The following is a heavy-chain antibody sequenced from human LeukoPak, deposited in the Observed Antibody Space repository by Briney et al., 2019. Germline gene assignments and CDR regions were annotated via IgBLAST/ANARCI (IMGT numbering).Heavy chain of an antibody. Sequence: SVKVSCKASGGTFSSYAISWVRQAPAQGLEWMGGIIPIFGTANYAQKFQGRVTITADESTSTAYMELSSLRSEDTAVYYCASSARAFGPFDPWGQGTLVTVSS. D-gene: IGHD3-10*01. V-gene: IGHV1-69*13. J-gene: IGHJ5*02. CDR2: IIPIFGTA. CDR1: GGTFSSYA. CDR3: ASSARAFGPFDP.